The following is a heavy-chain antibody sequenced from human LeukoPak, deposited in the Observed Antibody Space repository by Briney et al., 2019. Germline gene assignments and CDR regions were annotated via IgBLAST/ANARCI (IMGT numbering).Heavy chain of an antibody. CDR3: AREARIAVAGRGSDAFDI. Sequence: ASVKVSCKASGYTFTGYYMHWVRQAPGQGLEWMGWINPNSGGTNYAQKFQGRVTMTRDTSISTAYMELSRLRSDDTAVYYCAREARIAVAGRGSDAFDIWGQGTMVTVSS. CDR1: GYTFTGYY. D-gene: IGHD6-19*01. CDR2: INPNSGGT. V-gene: IGHV1-2*02. J-gene: IGHJ3*02.